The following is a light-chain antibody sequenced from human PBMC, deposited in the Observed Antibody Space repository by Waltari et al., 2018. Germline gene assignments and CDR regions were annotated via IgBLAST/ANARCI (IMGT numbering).Light chain of an antibody. J-gene: IGLJ3*02. CDR2: KDR. Sequence: YYLAQPSSVSVSPGQTARATYSGDLGSNKYVRWFQQKPGQAPVLVISKDRGRPSGIPERFSGSSSGTTVTLTIGGAQVEDEADYYCYSAADNIVVFGGGTKLTVL. CDR3: YSAADNIVV. CDR1: LGSNKY. V-gene: IGLV3-27*01.